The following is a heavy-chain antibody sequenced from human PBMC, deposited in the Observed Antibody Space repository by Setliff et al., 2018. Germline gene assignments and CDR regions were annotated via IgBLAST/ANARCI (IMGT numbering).Heavy chain of an antibody. CDR3: AASRAYTGAVEEWFLPKTFDF. V-gene: IGHV4-4*07. J-gene: IGHJ4*02. Sequence: SETLSLTCTVSGGSIINSYYWNWIRQPAGKGLEWIGRIYVTESTKYNPSLKSRVTLSIDTSKNQFSLKLSSVTAADAALYYCAASRAYTGAVEEWFLPKTFDFWGQGSPVTVSS. D-gene: IGHD3-10*01. CDR2: IYVTEST. CDR1: GGSIINSYY.